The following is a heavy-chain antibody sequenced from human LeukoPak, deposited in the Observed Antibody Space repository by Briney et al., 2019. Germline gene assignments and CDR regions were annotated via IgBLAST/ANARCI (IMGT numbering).Heavy chain of an antibody. V-gene: IGHV3-64*01. J-gene: IGHJ5*02. D-gene: IGHD2-2*01. CDR2: ISSNGGTT. CDR3: ARDSVRGSTSLLNWFDP. CDR1: GFTFSSYA. Sequence: GGSLRLSCAASGFTFSSYAMHWVRQAPGKGLEYVSAISSNGGTTYYANSVKGRFTISRDNSKNTLYLQMGSLGAEDMAVYYCARDSVRGSTSLLNWFDPWAREPWSPSPQ.